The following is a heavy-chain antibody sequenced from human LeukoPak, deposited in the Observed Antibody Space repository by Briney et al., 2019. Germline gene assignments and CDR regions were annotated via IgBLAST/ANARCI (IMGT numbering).Heavy chain of an antibody. CDR2: INSDGSTT. CDR3: ARFGRSVHSDVYHFDY. Sequence: PGGSLRLSCAASGFTFSSYWMHWVRQAPGKGLVWVSRINSDGSTTTHADSVKGRFSISRDNAKNTLYLQMNSLSAEDTAVYYCARFGRSVHSDVYHFDYWGQGTLVTVSS. D-gene: IGHD2-8*01. V-gene: IGHV3-74*03. CDR1: GFTFSSYW. J-gene: IGHJ4*02.